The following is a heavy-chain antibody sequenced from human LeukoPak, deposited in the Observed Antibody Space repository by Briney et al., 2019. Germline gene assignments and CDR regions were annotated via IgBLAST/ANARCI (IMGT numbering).Heavy chain of an antibody. Sequence: GGSLRLSCAASGFTFSNYWMTWVRQAPGKGLEWVANIKHDGSEDYYLDSVKGRFTISRDNAKSSMWLQMNSLRAEDTAVYYCARDRRALIRGVIRKGFDHWGQGTLVTVSS. D-gene: IGHD3-10*01. CDR3: ARDRRALIRGVIRKGFDH. CDR2: IKHDGSED. CDR1: GFTFSNYW. V-gene: IGHV3-7*01. J-gene: IGHJ4*02.